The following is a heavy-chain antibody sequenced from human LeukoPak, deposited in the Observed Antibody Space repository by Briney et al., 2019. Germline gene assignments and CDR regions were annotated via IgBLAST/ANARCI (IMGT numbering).Heavy chain of an antibody. V-gene: IGHV6-1*01. J-gene: IGHJ3*02. CDR3: ARRRAPGSADALDI. D-gene: IGHD2-8*02. Sequence: SQTLSLTCAISGDSVSSNNAAWNWIRQSPSRGLEWLGRTYYRSEWYNDYAVSVKSRISINPDTSKNQFSLQLNSVTPEDTAVYYCARRRAPGSADALDIRGQGTMVTVSS. CDR1: GDSVSSNNAA. CDR2: TYYRSEWYN.